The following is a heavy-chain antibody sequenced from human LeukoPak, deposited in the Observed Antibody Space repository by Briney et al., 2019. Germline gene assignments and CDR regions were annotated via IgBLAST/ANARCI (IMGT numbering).Heavy chain of an antibody. J-gene: IGHJ4*02. CDR2: LTSRSSGSTK. D-gene: IGHD1-26*01. CDR1: GFTFSDYY. V-gene: IGHV3-11*01. Sequence: GGSLRLSCAATGFTFSDYYMSWIRQAPGKGLEWISYLTSRSSGSTKYYADSVKGRFTISRDNSKNTLYLQVNSLRAEDTAVYYCAKGGKWDVTPFDYWGQGTLVTVSS. CDR3: AKGGKWDVTPFDY.